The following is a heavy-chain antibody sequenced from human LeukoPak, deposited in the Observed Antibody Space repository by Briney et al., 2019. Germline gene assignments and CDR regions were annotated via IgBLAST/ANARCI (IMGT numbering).Heavy chain of an antibody. V-gene: IGHV1-18*01. CDR2: ISAYNGNT. D-gene: IGHD3-10*01. CDR1: GYTFTSYG. CDR3: ARWGIDYYGSGSYIVPFDY. J-gene: IGHJ4*02. Sequence: GTSVKVSCKASGYTFTSYGISWVRQAPGQGLEWMGWISAYNGNTNYAQKLQGRVTMTTDTSTSTAYMELRSLRSDDTAVYYCARWGIDYYGSGSYIVPFDYWGQGTLVTVSS.